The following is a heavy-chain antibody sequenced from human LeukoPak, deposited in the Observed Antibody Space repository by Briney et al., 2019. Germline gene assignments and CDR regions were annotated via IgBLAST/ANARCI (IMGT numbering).Heavy chain of an antibody. J-gene: IGHJ4*02. Sequence: SETLSLTCTVSGGSISSGDYYWSWIRQPPGKGLEWIGYIYYSGSTYYNPSLKSRVTISVDTSKNQFSLRLSSVTAADTAVYYCARVGNSGFDSEFYFDYWGQGTLVTVSS. D-gene: IGHD5-12*01. CDR2: IYYSGST. CDR3: ARVGNSGFDSEFYFDY. V-gene: IGHV4-30-4*08. CDR1: GGSISSGDYY.